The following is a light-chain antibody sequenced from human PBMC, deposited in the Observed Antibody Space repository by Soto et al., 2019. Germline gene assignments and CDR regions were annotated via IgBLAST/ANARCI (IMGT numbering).Light chain of an antibody. CDR2: HAS. J-gene: IGKJ1*01. CDR3: QQYGSSPRT. V-gene: IGKV3-20*01. CDR1: QSVSNNY. Sequence: ELVMTQSPGTLSMSPGERATLSCRASQSVSNNYLAWYQQKPGQAPRLLIYHASARVTGIPDRFSGSGSGTDFTLTISRLEPEDFAVYYCQQYGSSPRTFGRGTKVDIK.